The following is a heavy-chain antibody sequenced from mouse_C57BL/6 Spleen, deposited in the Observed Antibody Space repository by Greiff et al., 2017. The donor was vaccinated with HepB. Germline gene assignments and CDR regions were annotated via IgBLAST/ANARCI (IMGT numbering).Heavy chain of an antibody. J-gene: IGHJ2*01. V-gene: IGHV1-5*01. CDR1: GYTFTSYW. Sequence: EVQVVESGAVLVRPGASVKMSCKTSGYTFTSYWMHWVKQRPGQGLEWIGAIYPGNSDTSHNQKFKGKAKLTAVTSASTAYMELSSLTNEDSAVYYCIPSYGSSLYYFDYWGQGTTLTVSS. CDR3: IPSYGSSLYYFDY. CDR2: IYPGNSDT. D-gene: IGHD1-1*01.